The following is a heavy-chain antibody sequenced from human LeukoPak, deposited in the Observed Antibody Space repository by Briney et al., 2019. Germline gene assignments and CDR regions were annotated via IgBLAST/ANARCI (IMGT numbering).Heavy chain of an antibody. J-gene: IGHJ3*02. Sequence: SETLSLTCTVSGGSISSYYWSWIRQPAGKGLEWIGRIYTSGSTNYNPSLKSRVTMSVDTSKNQFSLKLSSVTAADTAVYYCARDAPNYYDSSGYSAFDIWGQGTMVTVSS. V-gene: IGHV4-4*07. CDR2: IYTSGST. D-gene: IGHD3-22*01. CDR3: ARDAPNYYDSSGYSAFDI. CDR1: GGSISSYY.